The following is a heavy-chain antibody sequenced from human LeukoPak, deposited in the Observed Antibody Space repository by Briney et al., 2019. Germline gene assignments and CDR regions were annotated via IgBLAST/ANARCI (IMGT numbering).Heavy chain of an antibody. Sequence: GESLKISCKGSGYSFTSYWIGWVRQMPGKGLEWMGIIYPGDSDTRYSPSFQGQVTISADKSISTAYLQWSSLKASDTAMYYCARHVTIFGVAPPNTDAFDIWGQGTMVTVSS. J-gene: IGHJ3*02. D-gene: IGHD3-3*01. CDR3: ARHVTIFGVAPPNTDAFDI. CDR1: GYSFTSYW. V-gene: IGHV5-51*01. CDR2: IYPGDSDT.